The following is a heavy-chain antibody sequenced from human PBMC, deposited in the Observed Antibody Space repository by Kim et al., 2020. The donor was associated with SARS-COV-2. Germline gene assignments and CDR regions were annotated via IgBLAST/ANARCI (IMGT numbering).Heavy chain of an antibody. V-gene: IGHV1-24*01. Sequence: ASVKVSCKVSGYTLTELSMHWVRQAPGKGLEWMGGFDPEDGETIYAQKFQGRVTMTEDTSTDTAYMELSSLGSEDTAVYYCATLFSLQAGIAAAGIKNWYFDLCARGNLVTVSS. J-gene: IGHJ2*01. CDR2: FDPEDGET. D-gene: IGHD6-13*01. CDR1: GYTLTELS. CDR3: ATLFSLQAGIAAAGIKNWYFDL.